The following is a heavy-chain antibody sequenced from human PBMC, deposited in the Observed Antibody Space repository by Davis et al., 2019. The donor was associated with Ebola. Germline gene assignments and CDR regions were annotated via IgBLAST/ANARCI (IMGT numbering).Heavy chain of an antibody. J-gene: IGHJ4*02. CDR2: IYHSGST. CDR3: AREGIAAAGTEFDY. Sequence: PSETLSLTCAVSGGSISSSNWWRWVRQPPGKGLEWIGEIYHSGSTNYNPSLKSRVTISVDTSKNQFSLKLSSVTAADTAVYYCAREGIAAAGTEFDYWGQGTLVTVSS. D-gene: IGHD6-13*01. CDR1: GGSISSSNW. V-gene: IGHV4-4*02.